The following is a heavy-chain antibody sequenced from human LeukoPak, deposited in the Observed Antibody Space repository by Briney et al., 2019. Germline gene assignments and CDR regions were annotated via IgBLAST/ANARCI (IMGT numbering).Heavy chain of an antibody. CDR3: ARDGGAIGDSSGYSPFDY. D-gene: IGHD3-22*01. CDR1: GGTFSSYA. CDR2: IIPIFGTA. J-gene: IGHJ4*02. Sequence: SVKVSCKASGGTFSSYAISWVRQAPRQGLEWMGGIIPIFGTANYAQKFQGRVTITADESTSTAYIELSSLRSEDTAVYYCARDGGAIGDSSGYSPFDYWGQGTLVTVSS. V-gene: IGHV1-69*13.